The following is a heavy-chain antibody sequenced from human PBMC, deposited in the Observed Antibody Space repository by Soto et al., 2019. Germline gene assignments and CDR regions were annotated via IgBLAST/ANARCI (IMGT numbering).Heavy chain of an antibody. CDR1: GGSISRGGYY. V-gene: IGHV4-31*03. CDR3: ARGKSYDFWSGSPSNWFDP. CDR2: IYYSGST. D-gene: IGHD3-3*01. Sequence: PLSQTCTVSGGSISRGGYYRNRNRQHPGKGLEWIGYIYYSGSTYYNPSLKSRVTISVDTSKNQFSLKLSSVTAADTAVYYCARGKSYDFWSGSPSNWFDPWGQGTLVTVSS. J-gene: IGHJ5*02.